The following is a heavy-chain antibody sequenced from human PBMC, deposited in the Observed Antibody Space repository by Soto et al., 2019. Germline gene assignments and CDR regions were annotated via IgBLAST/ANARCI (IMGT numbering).Heavy chain of an antibody. CDR3: ARVMYHYDSSGYYALRPGPFDI. Sequence: FLASETLSLTCVVYGGSFSGSYWSWIRQPPGKGLEWIGEINPSGDTNYKPSLKSRVTISVETSKSQFSLKLSSVTAADTAVYYCARVMYHYDSSGYYALRPGPFDIWGQGTMVTVSS. J-gene: IGHJ3*02. V-gene: IGHV4-34*01. D-gene: IGHD3-22*01. CDR2: INPSGDT. CDR1: GGSFSGSY.